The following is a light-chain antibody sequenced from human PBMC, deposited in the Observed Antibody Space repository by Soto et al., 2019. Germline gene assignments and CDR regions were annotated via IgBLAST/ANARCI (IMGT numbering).Light chain of an antibody. Sequence: ETVLTQSPGTLSLSPGERATLSCRASQSISSSFLAWYQQKPGQAPRLLIYGASSRATGIPDRFSGIGSGTDFTLTISRLEPEDAAVYYCQQYVRSPPSWTFGQGAKVEIK. CDR3: QQYVRSPPSWT. CDR1: QSISSSF. J-gene: IGKJ1*01. CDR2: GAS. V-gene: IGKV3-20*01.